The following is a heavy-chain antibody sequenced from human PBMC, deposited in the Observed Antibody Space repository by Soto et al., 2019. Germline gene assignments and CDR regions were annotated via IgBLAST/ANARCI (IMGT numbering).Heavy chain of an antibody. CDR1: GGSISSYY. Sequence: SETLSLTCTVSGGSISSYYWSWIRQPPGKGLEWIGYIYYSGSTNYNPSLKSRVTISVDTSKNQFSLKLSSVTAADTAVYYCARAPPYSNVIDYWGQGTLVTVSS. D-gene: IGHD4-4*01. J-gene: IGHJ4*02. V-gene: IGHV4-59*01. CDR3: ARAPPYSNVIDY. CDR2: IYYSGST.